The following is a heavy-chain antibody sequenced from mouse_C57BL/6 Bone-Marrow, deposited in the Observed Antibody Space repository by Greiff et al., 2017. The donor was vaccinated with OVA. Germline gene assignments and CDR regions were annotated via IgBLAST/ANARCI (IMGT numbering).Heavy chain of an antibody. CDR1: GFTFTDYY. D-gene: IGHD2-3*01. CDR3: ARLGWLLSFDY. J-gene: IGHJ2*01. V-gene: IGHV7-3*01. Sequence: EVHLVESGGGLVQPGGSLSLSCAASGFTFTDYYMSWVRQPPGKALEWLGFIRNKANGYTTEYSASVKGRFTISRDTSQSILYLQMNALRAEDSATYYCARLGWLLSFDYWGQGTTLTVSS. CDR2: IRNKANGYTT.